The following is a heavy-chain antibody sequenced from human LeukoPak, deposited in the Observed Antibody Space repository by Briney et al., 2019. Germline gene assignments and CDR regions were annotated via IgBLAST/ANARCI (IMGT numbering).Heavy chain of an antibody. CDR2: IYSGGST. Sequence: GSLRPSCAASGFTVSSNYMSWVRQAPGKGLEGVSVIYSGGSTYYADSVKGRFTISRDNSKNTLYLQMNSLRAEDTAVYYCARVGGSGWYSGDFDYWGQGTLVTVSS. D-gene: IGHD6-19*01. J-gene: IGHJ4*02. CDR3: ARVGGSGWYSGDFDY. V-gene: IGHV3-53*01. CDR1: GFTVSSNY.